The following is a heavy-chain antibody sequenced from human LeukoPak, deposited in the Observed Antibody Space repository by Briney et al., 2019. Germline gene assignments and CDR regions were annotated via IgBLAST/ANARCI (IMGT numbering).Heavy chain of an antibody. CDR3: AKEVWFGESDAGWFDP. CDR2: ISWNSGSI. D-gene: IGHD3-10*01. J-gene: IGHJ5*02. CDR1: GFTFDDYA. V-gene: IGHV3-9*01. Sequence: PGRSLRLSCAASGFTFDDYAMHWARQAPGKGLEWVSGISWNSGSIGYADSVKGRFTISRDNAKNSLYLQMNSLRAEDTALYYCAKEVWFGESDAGWFDPWGQGTLVTVSS.